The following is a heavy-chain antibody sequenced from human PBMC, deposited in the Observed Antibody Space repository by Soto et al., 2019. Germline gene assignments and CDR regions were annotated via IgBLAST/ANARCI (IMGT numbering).Heavy chain of an antibody. Sequence: GGSLRLSCAAAGFTFGSYAMHWVRQAPGKGLEWVAVISYDGSNKYYADSVKGRFTISRDNYKNTLYLQMNSLRAEDTAVYYCARGKGIAAAGPIYYWGQGTLVTVSS. D-gene: IGHD6-13*01. CDR1: GFTFGSYA. J-gene: IGHJ4*02. V-gene: IGHV3-30-3*01. CDR2: ISYDGSNK. CDR3: ARGKGIAAAGPIYY.